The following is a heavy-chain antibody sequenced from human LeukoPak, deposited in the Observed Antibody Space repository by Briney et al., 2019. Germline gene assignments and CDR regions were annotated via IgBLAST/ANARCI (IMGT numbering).Heavy chain of an antibody. D-gene: IGHD2-15*01. V-gene: IGHV1-69*04. Sequence: SVKVSCKASGGTFSSYAISWVRQAPGQGLEWMGRIIPILGIANYAQKFQGRVTITADKSTSTAYMELSSLRSEDTAVYYCATGHSFYCSGGSCYSRWFDPWGQGTLVTVSS. CDR1: GGTFSSYA. J-gene: IGHJ5*02. CDR3: ATGHSFYCSGGSCYSRWFDP. CDR2: IIPILGIA.